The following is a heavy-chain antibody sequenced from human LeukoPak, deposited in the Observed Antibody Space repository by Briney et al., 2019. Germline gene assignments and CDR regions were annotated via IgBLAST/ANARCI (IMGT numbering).Heavy chain of an antibody. D-gene: IGHD3-22*01. V-gene: IGHV4-4*02. CDR2: IYHSGST. J-gene: IGHJ3*02. Sequence: SGTLSLTCAVSGGSISSSNWWSWVRQPPGKGLEWIGEIYHSGSTNYNPSLKSRVTISVDKSKNQFSLKLSSVTAADTAVYYCARDLLGVTMIVVVKAFDIWGQGTMVTVSS. CDR1: GGSISSSNW. CDR3: ARDLLGVTMIVVVKAFDI.